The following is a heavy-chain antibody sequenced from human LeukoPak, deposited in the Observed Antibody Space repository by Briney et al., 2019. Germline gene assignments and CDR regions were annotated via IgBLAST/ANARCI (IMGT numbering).Heavy chain of an antibody. CDR2: INTRGST. Sequence: PSQTLSLTCTVSGGSIRSGNYYWSWIRQPAGKGLEWIGRINTRGSTNYNPSLKSRVTISRDTSKNEFSLKLSSVTAADTAVYYCARNSRRDGYNLDYWGRGTLVTVSS. V-gene: IGHV4-61*02. CDR1: GGSIRSGNYY. CDR3: ARNSRRDGYNLDY. D-gene: IGHD5-24*01. J-gene: IGHJ4*02.